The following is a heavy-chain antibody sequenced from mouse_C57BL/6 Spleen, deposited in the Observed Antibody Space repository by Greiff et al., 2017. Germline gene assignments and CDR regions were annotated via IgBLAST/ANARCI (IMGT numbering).Heavy chain of an antibody. Sequence: VQLQQSGAELVRPGASVKLSCTASGFNIKDYYMHWVKQRPEQGLEWIGWIDPGNGDTEYASKFQGKATITADTSSNTAYLQLSSLTSEDTAVYYCTHYYYGRDYFDYWGQGTTLTVSS. V-gene: IGHV14-4*01. D-gene: IGHD1-1*01. J-gene: IGHJ2*01. CDR2: IDPGNGDT. CDR3: THYYYGRDYFDY. CDR1: GFNIKDYY.